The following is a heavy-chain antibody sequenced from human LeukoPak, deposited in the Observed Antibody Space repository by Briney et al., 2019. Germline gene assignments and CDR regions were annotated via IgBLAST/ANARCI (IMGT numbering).Heavy chain of an antibody. V-gene: IGHV4-61*02. J-gene: IGHJ4*02. CDR1: GGSISSDTFY. CDR2: IYTGGST. CDR3: ARGTKSPILRYFDWLSLNY. D-gene: IGHD3-9*01. Sequence: KPSETLSLTCTVSGGSISSDTFYWSWIRQPAGKGLEWIGRIYTGGSTNYNPSLKSRVTISVDMSKKQFSLNLRSVTAADTAVYYCARGTKSPILRYFDWLSLNYWGQGILVTVSS.